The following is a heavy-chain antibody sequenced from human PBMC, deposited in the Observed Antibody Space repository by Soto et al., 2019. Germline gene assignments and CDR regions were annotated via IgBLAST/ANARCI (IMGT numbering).Heavy chain of an antibody. D-gene: IGHD6-19*01. J-gene: IGHJ4*02. Sequence: VQLVESGGGVVQPGTSLRLSCAASGFTFSSYAIHWVRQAPGEGLEWVAVMSHDGRNKYYAESVKGRFTISRDNSKNTLYLQMNSLRPEDTAVYYCARDGRERQWLGFFDFWGQGTLVTVSS. CDR2: MSHDGRNK. CDR1: GFTFSSYA. V-gene: IGHV3-30*04. CDR3: ARDGRERQWLGFFDF.